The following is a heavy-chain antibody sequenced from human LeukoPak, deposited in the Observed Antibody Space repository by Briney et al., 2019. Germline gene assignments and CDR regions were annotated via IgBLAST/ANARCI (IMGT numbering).Heavy chain of an antibody. CDR2: INHSGST. CDR1: GGSVSSSSYY. J-gene: IGHJ4*02. Sequence: SETLSLTCTVSGGSVSSSSYYWSWIRQPPGKGLEWIGEINHSGSTNYNPSLKSRVTISVDTSKNQFSLKLSSVTAADTAVYYCARHGYGVLDYWGQGTLVTVSS. CDR3: ARHGYGVLDY. V-gene: IGHV4-39*01. D-gene: IGHD4-17*01.